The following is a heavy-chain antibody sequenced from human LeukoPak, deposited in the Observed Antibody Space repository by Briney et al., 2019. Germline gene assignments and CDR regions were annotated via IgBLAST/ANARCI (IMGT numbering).Heavy chain of an antibody. CDR2: ISAYNGNT. V-gene: IGHV1-18*04. CDR1: GYTFTSYG. D-gene: IGHD3-10*01. CDR3: ARPYYYGSGLFDP. Sequence: ASVKVSCKASGYTFTSYGISWVRQAPGQGLEWMGWISAYNGNTNYAQKLQGRVTMTTDTSTSTDYMELRSLRADDTAVYYCARPYYYGSGLFDPWGQGTLVTVSS. J-gene: IGHJ5*02.